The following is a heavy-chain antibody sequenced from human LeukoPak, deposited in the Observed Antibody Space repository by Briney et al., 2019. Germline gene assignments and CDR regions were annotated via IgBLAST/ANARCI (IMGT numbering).Heavy chain of an antibody. V-gene: IGHV4-39*01. CDR3: ASVYSLYDN. J-gene: IGHJ4*02. CDR1: GGSISSRYY. CDR2: LYYTGST. Sequence: PETLSLTCSVSGGSISSRYYWGWIRQSPGKGLEWIGGLYYTGSTYYNPSLKSRITISVDTSKNQFSLKLTSVTAADTAVYYCASVYSLYDNWGQGILVIVSS. D-gene: IGHD6-13*01.